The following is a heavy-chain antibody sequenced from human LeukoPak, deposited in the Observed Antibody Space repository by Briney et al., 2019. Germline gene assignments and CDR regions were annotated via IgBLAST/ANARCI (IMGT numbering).Heavy chain of an antibody. Sequence: ASVKVSCKASGYTFTNYYMHWVRQAPGQGLEWMGIIRPSGGSTSYAQKFQGRVTLTRDTSTTTVYMELSSLRSEDTAVYYCARDSGLGYSGYDLAWWGQGTLVTVSS. D-gene: IGHD5-12*01. J-gene: IGHJ4*02. CDR2: IRPSGGST. CDR3: ARDSGLGYSGYDLAW. V-gene: IGHV1-46*01. CDR1: GYTFTNYY.